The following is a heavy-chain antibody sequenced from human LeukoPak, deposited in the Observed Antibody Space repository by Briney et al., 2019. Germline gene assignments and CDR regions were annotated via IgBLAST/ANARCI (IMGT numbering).Heavy chain of an antibody. D-gene: IGHD3-22*01. CDR1: GFTFSSYS. J-gene: IGHJ4*02. CDR3: ARPRDYYDSSGYGF. CDR2: ISSSTSYI. V-gene: IGHV3-21*01. Sequence: PGGPLRLSCAASGFTFSSYSMNWVRQAPGKGLEWVSIISSSTSYIYYADSVKGRFTISSDNAKNSLYLQMNPLTADATAVYYSARPRDYYDSSGYGFWGRGTLVTVSS.